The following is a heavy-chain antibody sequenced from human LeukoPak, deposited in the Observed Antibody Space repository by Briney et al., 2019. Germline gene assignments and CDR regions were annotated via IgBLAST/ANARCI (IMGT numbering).Heavy chain of an antibody. CDR1: GGSISSSSYY. Sequence: PSETLSLTCTVSGGSISSSSYYWGWFRQPPGKGLEWFGSIYYSGSTYYNPSLKSRVTISVDTSKNQFSLKLSSVTAADTAVYYCARTPRYGGTPYYFDYWGQGTLVTVSS. CDR2: IYYSGST. J-gene: IGHJ4*02. V-gene: IGHV4-39*07. D-gene: IGHD4-23*01. CDR3: ARTPRYGGTPYYFDY.